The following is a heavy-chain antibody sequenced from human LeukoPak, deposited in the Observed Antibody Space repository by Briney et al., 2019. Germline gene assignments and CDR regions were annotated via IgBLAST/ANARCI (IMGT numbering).Heavy chain of an antibody. CDR3: ARDLRSGEYYYYYMDV. V-gene: IGHV3-21*01. Sequence: GGSLRLSCAASGFTFSGYSMNWVRQAPGKGLEWVSSISSSSSYIYYADSVKGRFTISRDNAKNSLYLQMNSLRAEDTAVYYCARDLRSGEYYYYYMDVWGKGTTVTVSS. J-gene: IGHJ6*03. CDR1: GFTFSGYS. CDR2: ISSSSSYI. D-gene: IGHD1-26*01.